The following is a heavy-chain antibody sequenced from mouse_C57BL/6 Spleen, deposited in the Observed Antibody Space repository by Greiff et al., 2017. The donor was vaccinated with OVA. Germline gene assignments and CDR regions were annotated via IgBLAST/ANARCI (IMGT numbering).Heavy chain of an antibody. CDR3: ARTITTVVARDWYFDV. V-gene: IGHV14-3*01. J-gene: IGHJ1*03. CDR2: IDPANGNT. CDR1: GFNIKNTY. Sequence: EVKLMESVAELVRPGASVKLSCTASGFNIKNTYMHWVKQRPEQGLEWIGRIDPANGNTKYAPKFQGKATITADTSSNTAYLQLSSLTSEDTAIYYCARTITTVVARDWYFDVWGTGTTVTVSS. D-gene: IGHD1-1*01.